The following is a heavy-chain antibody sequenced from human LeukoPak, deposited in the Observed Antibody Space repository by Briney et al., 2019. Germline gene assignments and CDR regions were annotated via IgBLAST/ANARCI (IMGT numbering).Heavy chain of an antibody. CDR2: ISANGGST. D-gene: IGHD1-26*01. V-gene: IGHV3-23*01. J-gene: IGHJ6*02. CDR1: XSTFSNYA. CDR3: SRDSGLYGMDV. Sequence: GGSLRLSCVAPXSTFSNYAMSWVRQAPGKWLEWVSVISANGGSTYYADSVKGRFTIPRDNSKNTLYLQMNSLRAEDTAVYYCSRDSGLYGMDVWGQGTTVTVSS.